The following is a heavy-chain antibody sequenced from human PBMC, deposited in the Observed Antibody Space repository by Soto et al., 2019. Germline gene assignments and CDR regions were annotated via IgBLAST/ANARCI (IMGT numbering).Heavy chain of an antibody. Sequence: QVQLVQSGAEVKKPGSSVKVSCKASGGTFSSYTISWVRQAPGQGLEWMGRIIPILGIANYAQKFQGRVTITADKSTSTAYMELSSLRSDDTAVYYCASEPLPAGDYYYGMDVWGQGTTVTVSS. CDR2: IIPILGIA. V-gene: IGHV1-69*02. CDR1: GGTFSSYT. J-gene: IGHJ6*02. D-gene: IGHD2-2*01. CDR3: ASEPLPAGDYYYGMDV.